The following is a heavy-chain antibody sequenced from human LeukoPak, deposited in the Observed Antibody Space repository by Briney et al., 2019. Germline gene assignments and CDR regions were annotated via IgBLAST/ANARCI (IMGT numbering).Heavy chain of an antibody. CDR3: ARGKWASYYDSSGYPGGNY. Sequence: ASVKVSCKASGYTFTSYYMHWVRQAPGQGLEWMGIINPSGGSTSYAQKFQGRVTMTRDTSTSTVYMELSSLRSEDTAVYYCARGKWASYYDSSGYPGGNYWGQGTLVTVSS. D-gene: IGHD3-22*01. CDR1: GYTFTSYY. J-gene: IGHJ4*02. CDR2: INPSGGST. V-gene: IGHV1-46*01.